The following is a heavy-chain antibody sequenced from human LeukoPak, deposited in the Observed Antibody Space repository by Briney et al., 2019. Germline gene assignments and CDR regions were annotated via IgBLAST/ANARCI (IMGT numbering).Heavy chain of an antibody. Sequence: ASVKVSCKASGYTFTSYYMHWVRQAPGQGLEWMGWISAYNGNTNYAQKLQGRVTMTTDTSTSTAYMELRSLRSDDTAVYYCARDRLTVITMVRGVIGGFDPWGQGTLVTVSS. CDR2: ISAYNGNT. V-gene: IGHV1-18*04. CDR1: GYTFTSYY. CDR3: ARDRLTVITMVRGVIGGFDP. J-gene: IGHJ5*02. D-gene: IGHD3-10*01.